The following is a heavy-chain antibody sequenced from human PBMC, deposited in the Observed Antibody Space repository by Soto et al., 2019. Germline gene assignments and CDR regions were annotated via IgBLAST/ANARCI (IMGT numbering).Heavy chain of an antibody. CDR2: IYHSGST. CDR1: GGSISSYY. Sequence: SETLSLTCTVSGGSISSYYWSWIRQPPGKGLEWIGYIYHSGSTYYNPSLESRVTISADMSENQFSLKVNSVTVADTAVYYCVSTYYTATSGPFDYWGQGTLVTVSS. CDR3: VSTYYTATSGPFDY. D-gene: IGHD3-22*01. J-gene: IGHJ4*02. V-gene: IGHV4-59*06.